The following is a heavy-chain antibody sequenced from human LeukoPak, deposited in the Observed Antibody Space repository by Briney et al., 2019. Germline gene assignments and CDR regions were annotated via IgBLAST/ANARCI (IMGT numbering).Heavy chain of an antibody. D-gene: IGHD3-22*01. CDR2: ISGSGGST. CDR1: GFTFSRHA. CDR3: AKDKRSRFYDSSGYSF. V-gene: IGHV3-23*01. Sequence: PGGSLRLSCAASGFTFSRHAMSWVRQAPGKGLEWVSAISGSGGSTYYADSVKGRFTISRDNSKNTLYLQMNSLRAEDTAVYYCAKDKRSRFYDSSGYSFWGQGTLVTVSS. J-gene: IGHJ4*02.